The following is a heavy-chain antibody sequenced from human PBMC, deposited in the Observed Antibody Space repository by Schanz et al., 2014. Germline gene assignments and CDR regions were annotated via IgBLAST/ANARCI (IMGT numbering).Heavy chain of an antibody. Sequence: QVQLVQSGAEVKKPGASVKVSCKASGYTFTGHHMHWVRQAPGQGLEWMGWINPNSGDRNYAQKFQGRVTLTRDTSTSTASMDLSRLRSADTTVYYCARDDRFVEWSHLGSWGQGTLVTVSS. CDR2: INPNSGDR. CDR3: ARDDRFVEWSHLGS. D-gene: IGHD3-3*01. J-gene: IGHJ5*02. CDR1: GYTFTGHH. V-gene: IGHV1-2*02.